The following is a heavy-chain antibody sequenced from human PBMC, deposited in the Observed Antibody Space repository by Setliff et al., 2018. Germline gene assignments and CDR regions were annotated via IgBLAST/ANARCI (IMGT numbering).Heavy chain of an antibody. J-gene: IGHJ5*02. Sequence: PGESLKISCAASGFTFDDYAMSWVRQAPGKGLEWVSAISGSGGSTYYADSVKGRFTISRDNSKNTLYLQMNSLRAEDTAVYYCAKGSYYDSSGYLTWGQGTLVTVSS. V-gene: IGHV3-23*01. CDR2: ISGSGGST. CDR1: GFTFDDYA. D-gene: IGHD3-22*01. CDR3: AKGSYYDSSGYLT.